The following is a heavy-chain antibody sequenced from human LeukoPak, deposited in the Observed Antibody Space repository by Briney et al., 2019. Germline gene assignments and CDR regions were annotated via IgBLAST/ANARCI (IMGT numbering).Heavy chain of an antibody. J-gene: IGHJ4*02. CDR2: INPNSGGT. Sequence: GASVKVSGKASGYTFTGYYMHWVRQAPGQGLEWMGWINPNSGGTNYAQKFQGRVTMTRDTSISTAYMELSRLRSDDTAVYYCAREEHCSGGSCYAFDYWGQGTLVTVSS. V-gene: IGHV1-2*02. CDR3: AREEHCSGGSCYAFDY. CDR1: GYTFTGYY. D-gene: IGHD2-15*01.